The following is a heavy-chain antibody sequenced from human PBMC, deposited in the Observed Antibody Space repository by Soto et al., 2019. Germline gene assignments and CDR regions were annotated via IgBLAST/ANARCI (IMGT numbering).Heavy chain of an antibody. CDR3: AKYSGSYFRYFDL. CDR2: ISGSGGST. V-gene: IGHV3-23*01. Sequence: EVQLLESGGGLVQPGGSLRLSCAASGFTFSSYAMSWGRQAPGKGLEWVSAISGSGGSTYYADSVKGRFTISRDNSKNTLYLQMNSLRAEDTAVYYFAKYSGSYFRYFDLWGGGTLVTVSS. CDR1: GFTFSSYA. J-gene: IGHJ2*01. D-gene: IGHD1-26*01.